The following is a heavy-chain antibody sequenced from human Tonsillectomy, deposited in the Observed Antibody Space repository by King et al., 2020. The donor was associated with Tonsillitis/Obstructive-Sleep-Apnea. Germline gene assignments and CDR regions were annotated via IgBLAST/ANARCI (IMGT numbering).Heavy chain of an antibody. J-gene: IGHJ4*02. Sequence: QLQESGPGLVKPSETLSLTCTVSGDSIIPYYWSWIRQPAGKGLEWIGRIYTSGSSNYSPSLKSRVTMSVDTSKNQFSLKLSSVTAADTAMYFCARDSDYDSRGYFDYWGQGTLVTVSS. V-gene: IGHV4-4*07. CDR1: GDSIIPYY. D-gene: IGHD3-22*01. CDR2: IYTSGSS. CDR3: ARDSDYDSRGYFDY.